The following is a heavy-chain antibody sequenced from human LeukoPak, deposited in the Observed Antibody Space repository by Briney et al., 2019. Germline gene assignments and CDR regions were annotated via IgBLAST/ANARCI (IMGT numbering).Heavy chain of an antibody. CDR1: GGSISNYY. CDR3: ARGNEYTWWQ. J-gene: IGHJ4*02. Sequence: SETLSLTCTVSGGSISNYYWSWVRQPPGKGLEWIGETWHSGSSTNYNPSLKSRVTISVDKPKSQFSLKLTSVTAADTAIYYCARGNEYTWWQWSQGTLVTVSS. D-gene: IGHD2-15*01. CDR2: TWHSGSST. V-gene: IGHV4-59*12.